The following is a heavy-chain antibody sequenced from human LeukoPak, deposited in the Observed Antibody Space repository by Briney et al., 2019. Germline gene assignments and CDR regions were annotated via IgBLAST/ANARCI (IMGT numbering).Heavy chain of an antibody. V-gene: IGHV3-30-3*01. CDR2: ISYDGSNK. Sequence: PGGSLRLSCAASGFTFSSYAMHWVRQAPGEGLEWVAVISYDGSNKYYADSVKGRFTISRDNSKNTLYLQMNSLRAEDTAVYYCAREGVPYYDSSGYGSPFDYWGQGTLVTVSS. CDR3: AREGVPYYDSSGYGSPFDY. CDR1: GFTFSSYA. J-gene: IGHJ4*02. D-gene: IGHD3-22*01.